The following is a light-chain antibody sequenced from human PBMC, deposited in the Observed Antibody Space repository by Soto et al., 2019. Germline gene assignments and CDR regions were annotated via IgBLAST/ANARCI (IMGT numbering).Light chain of an antibody. CDR2: AAS. Sequence: DIQMTQSPSSLSASVGDRVTITCRASQSISNYLNWYQQKPGKAPKFLIYAASSLQSGVPSRFSGSGSGTEFTLTISSLEPEDFAVYYCQQRSNWPITFGQGTRLEIK. CDR3: QQRSNWPIT. J-gene: IGKJ5*01. V-gene: IGKV1-39*01. CDR1: QSISNY.